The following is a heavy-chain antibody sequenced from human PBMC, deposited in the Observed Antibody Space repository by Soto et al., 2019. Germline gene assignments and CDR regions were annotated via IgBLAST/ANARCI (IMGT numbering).Heavy chain of an antibody. CDR2: VYGDGDK. CDR3: AHNIGGDYVYGFDF. Sequence: GSGPTLVNPTQTLTLTCTFSGISLTTSGEGVGWVRQPPGKGLEWVALVYGDGDKRYLTSLKSRLTIIKDTSKNQVVLTMTNMDPVDTGTYFCAHNIGGDYVYGFDFWGQGTKVTVSS. D-gene: IGHD3-16*01. V-gene: IGHV2-5*02. CDR1: GISLTTSGEG. J-gene: IGHJ3*01.